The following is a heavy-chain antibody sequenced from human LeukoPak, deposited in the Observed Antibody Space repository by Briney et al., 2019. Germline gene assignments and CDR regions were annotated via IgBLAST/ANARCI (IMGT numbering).Heavy chain of an antibody. V-gene: IGHV3-33*01. J-gene: IGHJ4*02. Sequence: GRSLRLSCAASGFTFSSYGMHWARQAPGKGLEWVAVIWYDGSNKYYADSVKGRFTISRDNSKNTLYLQMSSLRAEDTAVYYCARDGSGDYFDYWGQGTLVTVSS. D-gene: IGHD3-10*01. CDR3: ARDGSGDYFDY. CDR1: GFTFSSYG. CDR2: IWYDGSNK.